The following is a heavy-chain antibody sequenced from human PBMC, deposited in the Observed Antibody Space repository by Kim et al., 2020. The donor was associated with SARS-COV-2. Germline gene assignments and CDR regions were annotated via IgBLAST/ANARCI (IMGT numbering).Heavy chain of an antibody. V-gene: IGHV3-23*01. CDR3: AKSGSTSYLNWFDP. J-gene: IGHJ5*02. Sequence: ADSVKGPLTISRGNSKHTLYLQMNSLRAEDTAVYYCAKSGSTSYLNWFDPWGQGTLVTVSS. D-gene: IGHD2-2*01.